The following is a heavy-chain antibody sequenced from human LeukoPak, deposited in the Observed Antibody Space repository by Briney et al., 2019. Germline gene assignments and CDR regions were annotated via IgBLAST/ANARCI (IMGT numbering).Heavy chain of an antibody. Sequence: ASVKVSCKASGGTFSSYAISWVRQAPGQGLEWMGGIIPIFGTANYAQKFQGRVTITADESTSTAYMELSSLRSEDTAVYYCAREEGRVATMGPATRWTPTKDAFDIWGQGTMVTVS. CDR3: AREEGRVATMGPATRWTPTKDAFDI. CDR2: IIPIFGTA. V-gene: IGHV1-69*13. CDR1: GGTFSSYA. J-gene: IGHJ3*02. D-gene: IGHD5-24*01.